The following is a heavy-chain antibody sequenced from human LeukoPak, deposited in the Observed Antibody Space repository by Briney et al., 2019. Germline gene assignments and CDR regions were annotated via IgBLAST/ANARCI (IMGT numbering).Heavy chain of an antibody. CDR1: RFTFSRNY. Sequence: GGSLRLSCAASRFTFSRNYMTWVRQAPGKGLEWVSEIYSDGSTYYAASVKGRFSISRDSSKNTVYLQMNSLRAEDTAVYYCARELREHGVFDIWGQGTMVTVSS. CDR2: IYSDGST. J-gene: IGHJ3*02. V-gene: IGHV3-53*01. CDR3: ARELREHGVFDI. D-gene: IGHD1-26*01.